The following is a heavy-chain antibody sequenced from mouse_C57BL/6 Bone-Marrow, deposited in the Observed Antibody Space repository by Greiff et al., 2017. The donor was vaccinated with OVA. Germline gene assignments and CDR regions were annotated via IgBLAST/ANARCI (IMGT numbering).Heavy chain of an antibody. Sequence: QVQLKESGAELARPGASVKLSCKASGYTFTSYGISWVKQRTGQGLEWIGEIYPRSGNTYYNEKFKGKATLTADKSSSTAYMELRSLTSEDSAVYFCARKNGIYYYGSSAWFAYWGQGTLVTVSA. CDR3: ARKNGIYYYGSSAWFAY. CDR2: IYPRSGNT. V-gene: IGHV1-81*01. D-gene: IGHD1-1*01. J-gene: IGHJ3*01. CDR1: GYTFTSYG.